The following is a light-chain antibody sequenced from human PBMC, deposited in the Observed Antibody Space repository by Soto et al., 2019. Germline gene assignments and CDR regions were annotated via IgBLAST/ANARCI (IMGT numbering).Light chain of an antibody. CDR1: QSITIW. V-gene: IGKV1-5*01. Sequence: DIQMTQSPSTLSASVGDRVTITCRASQSITIWLAWYQQKPGKAPKLLIFDACSLESGVPSRFSGSGSGTEFTLTISSLHPDDFATYYCQHYNSYAWTFGQGTMVDIK. CDR2: DAC. J-gene: IGKJ1*01. CDR3: QHYNSYAWT.